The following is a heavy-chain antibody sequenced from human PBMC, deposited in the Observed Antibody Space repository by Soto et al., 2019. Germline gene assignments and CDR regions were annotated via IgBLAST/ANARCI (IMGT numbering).Heavy chain of an antibody. CDR3: ARLPKGSLVTA. CDR1: GFKFSDHS. J-gene: IGHJ4*02. V-gene: IGHV3-48*02. D-gene: IGHD2-21*02. CDR2: ISSNSDKT. Sequence: VVLVESGGGLVSPGGSLRLSCVASGFKFSDHSMNWVRQAPGKGLQWISYISSNSDKTYYADSVKGRFTVSRDNAKNAVFLQMNSLRDDDTATYYCARLPKGSLVTAWGQGARVTVSS.